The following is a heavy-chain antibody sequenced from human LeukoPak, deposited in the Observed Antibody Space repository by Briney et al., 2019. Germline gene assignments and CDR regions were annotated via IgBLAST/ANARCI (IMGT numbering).Heavy chain of an antibody. D-gene: IGHD6-13*01. V-gene: IGHV3-30*18. CDR1: GFTFSSYG. Sequence: GRSLRLSCAASGFTFSSYGMPWVRQAPGKGLEWVAVISYDGSNKYYADSVKGRFTISRDNSKNTLYLQMNSLRAEDTAVYYCAKDRGSSWPSFDYWGQGTLVTVSS. J-gene: IGHJ4*02. CDR3: AKDRGSSWPSFDY. CDR2: ISYDGSNK.